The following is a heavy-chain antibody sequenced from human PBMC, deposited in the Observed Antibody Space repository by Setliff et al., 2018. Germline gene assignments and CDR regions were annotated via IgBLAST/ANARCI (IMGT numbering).Heavy chain of an antibody. V-gene: IGHV4-59*11. J-gene: IGHJ4*02. Sequence: PSETLSLTCTVSGGSISSHYWSWIRQPPGKGLEWIGYIYYSGSTNYNPSLKSRVTISVDTSKNQFSLKLSSVTAADTAVYYCARDFGSHFFDYWGQGTLVTVSS. CDR2: IYYSGST. CDR1: GGSISSHY. CDR3: ARDFGSHFFDY. D-gene: IGHD3-16*01.